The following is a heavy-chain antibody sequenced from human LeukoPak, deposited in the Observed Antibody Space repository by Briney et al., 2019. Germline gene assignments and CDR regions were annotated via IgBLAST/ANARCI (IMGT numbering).Heavy chain of an antibody. V-gene: IGHV4-59*01. Sequence: SETLYLTCTVSGGSISSYYWSWIRQPPGKGLEWIGYIYYSGSTNYNPSLKSRVTISVDTSKNQFSLKLSSVTAADTAVYYCARVGSSTNGEIDYWGQGTLVTVSS. CDR1: GGSISSYY. CDR2: IYYSGST. J-gene: IGHJ4*02. CDR3: ARVGSSTNGEIDY. D-gene: IGHD2-2*01.